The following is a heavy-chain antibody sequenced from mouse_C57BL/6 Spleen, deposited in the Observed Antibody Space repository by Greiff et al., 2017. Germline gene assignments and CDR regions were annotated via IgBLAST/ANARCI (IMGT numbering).Heavy chain of an antibody. V-gene: IGHV1-9*01. D-gene: IGHD2-1*01. CDR3: ARGSDYGNYVRYAMDY. CDR2: ILPGSGST. J-gene: IGHJ4*01. CDR1: GYTFTGYW. Sequence: VQLQQSGAELMKPGASVKLSCKATGYTFTGYWIEWVKQRPGHGLEWIGEILPGSGSTNYNEKFKGKATFTADTYSNTAYMQLSSLTTEDSAIYYCARGSDYGNYVRYAMDYWGQGTSVTVSS.